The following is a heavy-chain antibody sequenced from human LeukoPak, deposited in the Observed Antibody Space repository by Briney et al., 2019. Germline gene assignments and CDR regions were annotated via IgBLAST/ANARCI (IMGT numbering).Heavy chain of an antibody. CDR3: ARDLRRDSSGWNSQAVLDY. CDR1: GYTFTSYG. Sequence: ASVKVSCKASGYTFTSYGISWVRQAPGQGLGRMGWISAYNSNTKYAQKKLQGRVTMTTDTSTSTAYMELRSLRSDDTAVYYCARDLRRDSSGWNSQAVLDYWGQGTLVTVSS. CDR2: ISAYNSNT. V-gene: IGHV1-18*01. J-gene: IGHJ4*02. D-gene: IGHD6-19*01.